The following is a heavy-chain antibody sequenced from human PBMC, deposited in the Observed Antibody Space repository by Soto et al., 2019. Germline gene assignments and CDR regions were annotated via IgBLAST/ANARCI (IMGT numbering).Heavy chain of an antibody. Sequence: SETLSLTCTVSGGSISSGDYYWRWIRQPPGKGLEWIGYIYYSGSTYYNPSLKSRVTISVDTSKNQFSLKLSSVTAADTAVYYCARTNEYSSSSPDLWGQGTLVTVSS. J-gene: IGHJ1*01. CDR3: ARTNEYSSSSPDL. D-gene: IGHD6-6*01. V-gene: IGHV4-30-4*01. CDR1: GGSISSGDYY. CDR2: IYYSGST.